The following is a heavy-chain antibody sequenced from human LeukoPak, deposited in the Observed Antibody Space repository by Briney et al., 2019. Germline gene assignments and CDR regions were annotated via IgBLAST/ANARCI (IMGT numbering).Heavy chain of an antibody. J-gene: IGHJ4*02. CDR1: GGSISSYY. CDR2: IYYSGST. CDR3: ARGDYYDSSPMDY. V-gene: IGHV4-59*01. D-gene: IGHD3-22*01. Sequence: PSETLSLTCTVSGGSISSYYWSWIRQPPGEGLEWIGYIYYSGSTNYNPSLKSRVTISVDTSKNQFSLKLSSVTAADTAVYYCARGDYYDSSPMDYWGQGTLVTVSS.